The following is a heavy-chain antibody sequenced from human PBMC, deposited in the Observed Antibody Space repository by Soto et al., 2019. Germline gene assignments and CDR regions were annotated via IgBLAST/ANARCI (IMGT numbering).Heavy chain of an antibody. CDR3: ARGNVANYFEP. J-gene: IGHJ5*02. V-gene: IGHV5-51*01. CDR1: GYTFANYW. CDR2: IYPSDSTV. D-gene: IGHD1-7*01. Sequence: GESLKISCQSSGYTFANYWIVWVRQMPGKGLEWMGIIYPSDSTVKYSPSVQGQVTTSVGKSISTAYLQWSSLKASDAAVYYCARGNVANYFEPWGQGTLVTVSS.